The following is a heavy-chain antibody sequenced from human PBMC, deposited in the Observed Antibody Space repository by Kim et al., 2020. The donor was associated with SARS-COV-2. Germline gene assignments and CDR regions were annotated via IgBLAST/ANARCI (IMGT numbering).Heavy chain of an antibody. CDR3: ATVDSSGYLGDY. CDR1: GYTLTELS. J-gene: IGHJ4*02. V-gene: IGHV1-24*01. Sequence: ASVKVSCKVSGYTLTELSMHWVRQAPGKGLEWMGGFDPEDGETIYAQKFQGRVTMTEDTSTDTAYMELSSLRSEDTAVYYCATVDSSGYLGDYWGQGTLVTVSS. D-gene: IGHD3-22*01. CDR2: FDPEDGET.